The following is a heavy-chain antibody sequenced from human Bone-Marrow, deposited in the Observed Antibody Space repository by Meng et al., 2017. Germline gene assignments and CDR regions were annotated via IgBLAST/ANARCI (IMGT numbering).Heavy chain of an antibody. J-gene: IGHJ4*02. CDR2: INHSGST. Sequence: GERRLNPSAPCSLSLAVYGGSLRGYYWRGIGQPPGKGLEWIGEINHSGSTNYNPSLKSRVTISVDTSKNQFSLKLSSVTAADTAVYYCARGPYDYVWGSYRPLGIGTFDYWGQGTLVTVSS. CDR1: GGSLRGYY. V-gene: IGHV4-34*01. D-gene: IGHD3-16*02. CDR3: ARGPYDYVWGSYRPLGIGTFDY.